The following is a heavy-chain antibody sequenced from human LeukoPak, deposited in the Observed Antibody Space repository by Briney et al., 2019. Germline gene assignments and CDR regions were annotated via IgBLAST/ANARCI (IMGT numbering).Heavy chain of an antibody. CDR2: ISPYNGNT. CDR1: GYSFSNYG. CDR3: ARRRSPIAVAADPLAY. Sequence: ASVKVSCKASGYSFSNYGVSWVRQAPGQGLEWMGWISPYNGNTNYAQKFQGRVTMITDTSTRTAYMELRSLRSDDTAVYYCARRRSPIAVAADPLAYWGQGTLVTVSS. V-gene: IGHV1-18*01. J-gene: IGHJ4*02. D-gene: IGHD6-19*01.